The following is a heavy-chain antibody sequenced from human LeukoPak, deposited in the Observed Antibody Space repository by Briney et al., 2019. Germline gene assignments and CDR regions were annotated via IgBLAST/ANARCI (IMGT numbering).Heavy chain of an antibody. CDR3: AREAAPYYDILTGYFDAFDI. D-gene: IGHD3-9*01. CDR1: GGSISSYY. V-gene: IGHV4-59*01. Sequence: TSETLSLTCTVSGGSISSYYWSWIRQPPGEGLEWIGYIYYSGSTNYDPSLKSRVTISVDTSKNQFSLKLSSVTAADTAVYYCAREAAPYYDILTGYFDAFDIWGQGTMVTVSS. CDR2: IYYSGST. J-gene: IGHJ3*02.